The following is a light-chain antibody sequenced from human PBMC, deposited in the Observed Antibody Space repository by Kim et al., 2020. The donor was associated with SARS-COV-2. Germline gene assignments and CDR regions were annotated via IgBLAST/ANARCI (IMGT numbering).Light chain of an antibody. CDR2: VNNDGSH. CDR3: QTWDTGIRV. J-gene: IGLJ3*02. CDR1: SGHSSYA. Sequence: ASVRLTCTLSSGHSSYAIAWHQQQPEKGPRYLMKVNNDGSHSKGAGMPDRFSGSSSGTERYLTISSLQSEDEADYYCQTWDTGIRVFGGGTQLTVL. V-gene: IGLV4-69*02.